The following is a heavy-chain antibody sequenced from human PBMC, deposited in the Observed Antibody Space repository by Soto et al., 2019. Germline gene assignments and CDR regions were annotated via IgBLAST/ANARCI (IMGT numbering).Heavy chain of an antibody. CDR2: ISPKSGGT. Sequence: QVQLVQSGAEVKKPGATVKVPCEASGYTYIDLYMHWARQASGQGFEGMGRISPKSGGTNYAQKFQGRVTMTWDTSLNTAYMELSSLMSEDTAVYYCARPPGYISDWYYFDLWGQGTLVTVSS. J-gene: IGHJ4*02. D-gene: IGHD6-19*01. CDR1: GYTYIDLY. V-gene: IGHV1-2*02. CDR3: ARPPGYISDWYYFDL.